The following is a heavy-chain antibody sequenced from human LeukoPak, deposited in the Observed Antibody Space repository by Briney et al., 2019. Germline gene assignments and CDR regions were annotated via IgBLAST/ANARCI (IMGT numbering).Heavy chain of an antibody. CDR1: GFTFSSYG. CDR2: VSYFGDDQ. CDR3: AKDRSSGLHYYYGMDV. V-gene: IGHV3-30*18. D-gene: IGHD3-22*01. Sequence: GGSLRLSCSASGFTFSSYGIHWVRQSPGKGLEWVAFVSYFGDDQFYAESVKGRFTISRHNSKKTVFLQMNSLRGEDTAVYYCAKDRSSGLHYYYGMDVWGRGTTVIVSS. J-gene: IGHJ6*02.